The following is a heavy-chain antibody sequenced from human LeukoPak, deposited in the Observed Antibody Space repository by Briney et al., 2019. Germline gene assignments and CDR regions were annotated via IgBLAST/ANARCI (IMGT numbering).Heavy chain of an antibody. CDR1: GGSISSGSYY. D-gene: IGHD3-22*01. V-gene: IGHV4-61*02. Sequence: SETLSLTCTVSGGSISSGSYYWSWIRQPAGKGLEWIGRIYTSGSTNYNPSLKSRVTMSVDTSKKQFSLKLSSVTAADTAVYYCASDAFYDSGGYYYYWGQGTLVTVSS. J-gene: IGHJ4*02. CDR2: IYTSGST. CDR3: ASDAFYDSGGYYYY.